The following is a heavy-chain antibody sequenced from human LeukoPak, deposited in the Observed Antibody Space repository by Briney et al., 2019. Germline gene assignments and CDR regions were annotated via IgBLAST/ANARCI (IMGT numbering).Heavy chain of an antibody. J-gene: IGHJ6*03. CDR1: GFTLDDHG. CDR2: INWNGDGT. Sequence: PGGSLRLSCAASGFTLDDHGMSWVRQAPGKGLEWVSGINWNGDGTGYADSVEGRFTISRDNAKNSLYLQMNSLRAEDTAFYCARLGGPDYYFYYYMDVWGKGTTVTVSS. D-gene: IGHD1-26*01. V-gene: IGHV3-20*04. CDR3: ARLGGPDYYFYYYMDV.